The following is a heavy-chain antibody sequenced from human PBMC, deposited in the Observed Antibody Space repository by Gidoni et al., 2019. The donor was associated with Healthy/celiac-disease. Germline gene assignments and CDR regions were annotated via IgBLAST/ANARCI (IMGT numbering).Heavy chain of an antibody. CDR3: TTDPAVYYYYYGMDV. CDR2: IKSKTDGGTT. Sequence: EVQLVESGGGLVKPGGSLSLSCAASGFTFSNAWMSWVRQAPGKGLEWVGRIKSKTDGGTTDYAAPVKGRFTISRDDSKNTLYLQMNSLKTEDTAVYYCTTDPAVYYYYYGMDVWGQGTTVTVSS. J-gene: IGHJ6*02. CDR1: GFTFSNAW. V-gene: IGHV3-15*01.